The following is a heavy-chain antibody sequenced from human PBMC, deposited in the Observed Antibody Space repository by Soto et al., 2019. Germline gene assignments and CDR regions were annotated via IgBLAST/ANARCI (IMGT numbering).Heavy chain of an antibody. CDR1: GGSINRDPYY. D-gene: IGHD2-2*02. Sequence: QVQLQESGPGLVKPSQTLSLTCSVSGGSINRDPYYWSWIRQHPGKGLEWIGYISSSGSTYYTPSLKSRLTISIDTSKNQFSLKLSSVTAADTAVYYCAKYLSNWVHPWGQGTLVTVSS. CDR3: AKYLSNWVHP. J-gene: IGHJ5*02. V-gene: IGHV4-31*03. CDR2: ISSSGST.